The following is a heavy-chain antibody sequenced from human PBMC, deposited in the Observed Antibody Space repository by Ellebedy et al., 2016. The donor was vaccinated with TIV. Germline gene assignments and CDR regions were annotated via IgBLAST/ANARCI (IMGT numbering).Heavy chain of an antibody. CDR3: ARWIYGPAGRWFDP. CDR1: GGSISSTSDY. V-gene: IGHV4-39*07. CDR2: AHYSGRT. D-gene: IGHD2-2*01. J-gene: IGHJ5*02. Sequence: SETLSLTCTVSGGSISSTSDYWVWFRQPPGKGLEWIGSAHYSGRTYYKSSLKRRVTISVDTSKNQFSLKLSSVTAADTAVYYCARWIYGPAGRWFDPWGQGTLVTVSS.